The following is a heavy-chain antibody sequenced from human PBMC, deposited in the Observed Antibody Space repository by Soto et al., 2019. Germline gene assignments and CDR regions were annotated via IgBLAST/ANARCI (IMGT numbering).Heavy chain of an antibody. CDR3: ARGGSSGWYGGRYYYYMDV. CDR1: GGSFSGYY. CDR2: INHSGST. Sequence: PSETLSLTCAVYGGSFSGYYWSWIRQPPGKGLEWIGEINHSGSTNYNPSLKSRVTISVDTSKNQFSLKLSSVTAADTAVYYCARGGSSGWYGGRYYYYMDVWGKGTTVTVSS. V-gene: IGHV4-34*01. D-gene: IGHD6-19*01. J-gene: IGHJ6*03.